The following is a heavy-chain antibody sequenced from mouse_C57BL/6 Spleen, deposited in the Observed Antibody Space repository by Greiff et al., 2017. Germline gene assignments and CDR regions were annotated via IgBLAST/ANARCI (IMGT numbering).Heavy chain of an antibody. CDR2: IRSKSNNYAT. D-gene: IGHD2-5*01. V-gene: IGHV10-1*01. CDR1: GFSFNTYA. J-gene: IGHJ3*01. Sequence: EVQLVESGGGLVQPKGSLKLSCAASGFSFNTYAMNWVRQAPGKGLEWVARIRSKSNNYATYYADSVKDRFTISRDDSESMLYLQMNNLKTEDTAMYYCVRRGYSNPGFAYWGQGTLVTVSA. CDR3: VRRGYSNPGFAY.